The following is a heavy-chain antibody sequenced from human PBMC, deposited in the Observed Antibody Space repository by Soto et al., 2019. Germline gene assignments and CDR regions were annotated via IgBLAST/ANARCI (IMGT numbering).Heavy chain of an antibody. D-gene: IGHD6-13*01. Sequence: QVQLAQSGAEVKKPGASVKVSCKASGYTFTSYAMHWVRQAPGQRLEWMGWINAGNGNTKYSQKFQGRVTITRDTSASTAYMELSSLRSEDTAVYYCARDLAGTGPQGYYYGMDVWGQGTTVTVSS. CDR1: GYTFTSYA. V-gene: IGHV1-3*01. CDR2: INAGNGNT. CDR3: ARDLAGTGPQGYYYGMDV. J-gene: IGHJ6*02.